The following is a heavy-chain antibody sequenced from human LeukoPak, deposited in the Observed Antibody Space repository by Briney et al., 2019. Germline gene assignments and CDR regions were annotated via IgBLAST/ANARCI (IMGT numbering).Heavy chain of an antibody. J-gene: IGHJ4*02. CDR3: ATDRGVVTFYYFDY. D-gene: IGHD2-21*02. CDR2: FDPEDGET. Sequence: ASVKVSCKVSGYTLTELSMHWVRQAPGKGLEWMGGFDPEDGETIYAQKFQGRVTMTEDTPTDTAYMELSSLRSEDTAVYYCATDRGVVTFYYFDYWGQGTLVTVSS. V-gene: IGHV1-24*01. CDR1: GYTLTELS.